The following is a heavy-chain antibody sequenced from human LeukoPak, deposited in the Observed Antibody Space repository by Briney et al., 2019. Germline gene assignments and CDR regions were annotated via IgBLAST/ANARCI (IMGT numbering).Heavy chain of an antibody. V-gene: IGHV3-23*01. CDR3: ARVAGWHWFDP. CDR2: IRPSGDNT. Sequence: GGSLRLSCAASGYTFSSYDMTWVRQAPGRGLEWVSSIRPSGDNTYYGDSVKGRFTISRDNSKNTVYLQMNNMRVDDTAAYYCARVAGWHWFDPWGQGTLVTVSS. D-gene: IGHD6-19*01. CDR1: GYTFSSYD. J-gene: IGHJ5*02.